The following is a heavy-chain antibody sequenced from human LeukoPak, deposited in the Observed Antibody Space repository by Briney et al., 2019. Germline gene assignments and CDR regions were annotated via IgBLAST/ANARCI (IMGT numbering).Heavy chain of an antibody. CDR1: GYSFTSYW. V-gene: IGHV5-51*01. Sequence: GQSLKISCHASGYSFTSYWIGWVREMPGKGLEWMGIIYPGDSDTRYSPSFQGQVTISADKSISTAYLQGSSLKASDTAMYYCARPGVRGTLYYSHYWGQGTLVTVSS. CDR3: ARPGVRGTLYYSHY. D-gene: IGHD2/OR15-2a*01. J-gene: IGHJ4*02. CDR2: IYPGDSDT.